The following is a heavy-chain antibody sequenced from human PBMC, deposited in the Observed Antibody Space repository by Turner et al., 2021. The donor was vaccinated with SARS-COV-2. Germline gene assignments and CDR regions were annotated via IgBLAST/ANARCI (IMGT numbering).Heavy chain of an antibody. CDR3: ARDLYYYGMDV. CDR2: IIPIFGTA. J-gene: IGHJ6*02. CDR1: GGTFSNYA. Sequence: VQSGAEVKKPGSSVKVSCEASGGTFSNYAISWVRQAPGQGLEWMGGIIPIFGTANYAQKFQGRVTITADESTTTAYMELSSLRSEDTAVYYCARDLYYYGMDVWGQGTTVTVSS. V-gene: IGHV1-69*01.